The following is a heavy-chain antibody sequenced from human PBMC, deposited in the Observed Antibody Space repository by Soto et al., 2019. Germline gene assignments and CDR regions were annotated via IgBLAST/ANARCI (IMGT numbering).Heavy chain of an antibody. V-gene: IGHV3-74*01. CDR1: GFTFSSYW. J-gene: IGHJ4*02. D-gene: IGHD3-22*01. Sequence: EVQLVESGGGLVQPGGSLRLSCAASGFTFSSYWRHWVGQAPGKGLVWVSGINGDGSTTTYADSVKGRFIISRDNAKNMLYLQMDSLTAEDTAVYYCSRPRYDGSGTPFDNWGQGTLVTVSS. CDR2: INGDGSTT. CDR3: SRPRYDGSGTPFDN.